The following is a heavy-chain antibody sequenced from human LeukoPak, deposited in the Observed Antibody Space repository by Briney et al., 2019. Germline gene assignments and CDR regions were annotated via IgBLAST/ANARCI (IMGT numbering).Heavy chain of an antibody. V-gene: IGHV4-59*08. CDR3: ARRLCSSLTCNIGPSGNWLDP. D-gene: IGHD2-2*02. J-gene: IGHJ5*02. CDR1: GGSMSNYW. CDR2: TYYDGST. Sequence: PSETLSLTCTVSGGSMSNYWWNWIRQPPGKGLEWIGYTYYDGSTYYNPALNSRVTISIDTSKNQFSLKLNSVTAADTAVYYCARRLCSSLTCNIGPSGNWLDPWGQGTLVTVSS.